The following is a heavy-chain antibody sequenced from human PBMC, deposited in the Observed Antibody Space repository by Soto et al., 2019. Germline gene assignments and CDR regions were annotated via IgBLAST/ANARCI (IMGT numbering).Heavy chain of an antibody. CDR3: ARQGWFGEFDY. V-gene: IGHV4-34*01. CDR1: GGSFSGYY. J-gene: IGHJ4*02. D-gene: IGHD3-10*01. Sequence: SETLSLTCAVYGGSFSGYYWSWIRQPPGKGLEWIGEINHSGSTNYNPSLKSRVTISVDTSKNQFSLKLSSVTAADTAVYYCARQGWFGEFDYWGQGTLVTVPQ. CDR2: INHSGST.